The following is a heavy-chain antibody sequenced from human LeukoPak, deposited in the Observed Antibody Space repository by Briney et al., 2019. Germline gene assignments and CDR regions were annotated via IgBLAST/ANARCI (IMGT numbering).Heavy chain of an antibody. CDR3: ARARGRSLITTIDY. J-gene: IGHJ4*02. CDR2: ISAYNGNT. CDR1: GYTFPSYG. V-gene: IGHV1-18*01. Sequence: ASVKVSCHASGYTFPSYGISWVRQAPGQGLEWMGWISAYNGNTNYAQKLQGRVTMTTDTSTSTAYMELRSLRSDDTAVYYCARARGRSLITTIDYWGQGTLVTVSS. D-gene: IGHD3-22*01.